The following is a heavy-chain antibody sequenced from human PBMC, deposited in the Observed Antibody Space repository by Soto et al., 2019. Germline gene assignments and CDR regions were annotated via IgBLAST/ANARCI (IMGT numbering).Heavy chain of an antibody. Sequence: GESLKISCKGSGYSFTSYWIGWVRQMPGKGLEWMGIIYPGDSDTRYSPSFQGQVTISADKSISTAYLQWSSLKASDTAMYYCARATMVRGVIIRAWFDPWGQGTLVTVS. CDR3: ARATMVRGVIIRAWFDP. D-gene: IGHD3-10*01. CDR1: GYSFTSYW. J-gene: IGHJ5*02. CDR2: IYPGDSDT. V-gene: IGHV5-51*01.